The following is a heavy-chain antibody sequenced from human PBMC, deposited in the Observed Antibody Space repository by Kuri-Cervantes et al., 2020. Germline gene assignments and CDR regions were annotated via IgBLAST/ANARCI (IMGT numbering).Heavy chain of an antibody. Sequence: ASVKVSCKASGYTFTGYYMHWVRQAPGQGLEWMGWINPNSGGTNYAQKFQGRVTMTRDTSISTAYVELSRLRSDDTAVYYCARALTMVRGVITHGMDVWGQGTTVTVSS. V-gene: IGHV1-2*02. CDR1: GYTFTGYY. J-gene: IGHJ6*02. CDR3: ARALTMVRGVITHGMDV. CDR2: INPNSGGT. D-gene: IGHD3-10*01.